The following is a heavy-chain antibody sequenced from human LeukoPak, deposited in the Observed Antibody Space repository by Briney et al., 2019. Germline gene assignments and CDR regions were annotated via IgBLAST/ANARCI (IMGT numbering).Heavy chain of an antibody. J-gene: IGHJ4*02. CDR2: ISSSSSTI. D-gene: IGHD3-10*01. Sequence: GGSLRLSCAASGFTFSTYSMSWVRQAPGKGLEWVSYISSSSSTIYYADSVKGRFTISRDNAKNSLYLQMNSLRAEDTAVYYCARDFTMVRGVIIRFDYWGQGTLVTVSS. V-gene: IGHV3-48*04. CDR3: ARDFTMVRGVIIRFDY. CDR1: GFTFSTYS.